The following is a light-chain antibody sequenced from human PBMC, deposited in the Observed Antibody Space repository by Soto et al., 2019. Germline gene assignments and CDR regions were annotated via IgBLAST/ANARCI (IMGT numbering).Light chain of an antibody. J-gene: IGLJ3*02. Sequence: QSVLTQPPSASGTPGQRVTISCSGSSSNIGSNTVNWYQQLPGTAPKLLIYSNNQRPSGVPDRFSGSKSGTSASLAISGLQSEDEADYFCNSYAGSDNYVLFGGGTKVTVL. CDR1: SSNIGSNT. V-gene: IGLV1-44*01. CDR2: SNN. CDR3: NSYAGSDNYVL.